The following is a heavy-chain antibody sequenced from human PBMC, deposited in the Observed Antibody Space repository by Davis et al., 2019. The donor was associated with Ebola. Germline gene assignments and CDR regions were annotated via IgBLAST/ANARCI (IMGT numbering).Heavy chain of an antibody. J-gene: IGHJ4*02. Sequence: SVPVSCQASGYTFINYYMHWVRQAPGQGLEWMGIINPTGDTTTYARKFQGRVTMTWDTSTSTVYMQLSSLRSEDTAVYYCARGPHNNGWLEGYWGQGTLITVSS. V-gene: IGHV1-46*01. D-gene: IGHD6-19*01. CDR3: ARGPHNNGWLEGY. CDR1: GYTFINYY. CDR2: INPTGDTT.